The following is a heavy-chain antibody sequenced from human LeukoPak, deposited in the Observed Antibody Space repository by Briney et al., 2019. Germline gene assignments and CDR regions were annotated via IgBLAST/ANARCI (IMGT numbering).Heavy chain of an antibody. CDR2: ISSSGSTI. J-gene: IGHJ4*02. Sequence: PGGSLRLSCAASGFTFSSYEMNWVRQAPGKGLEWVSYISSSGSTIYYADSVKGRFTISRDNAKNSLYLQMNSLRAEDTAVYYCARDPTRRYCSSTSCSFYFDYWGQGTLVTVSS. CDR1: GFTFSSYE. CDR3: ARDPTRRYCSSTSCSFYFDY. D-gene: IGHD2-2*01. V-gene: IGHV3-48*03.